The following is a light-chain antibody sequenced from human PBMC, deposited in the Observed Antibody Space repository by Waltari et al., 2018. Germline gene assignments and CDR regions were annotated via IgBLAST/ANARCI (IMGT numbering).Light chain of an antibody. Sequence: QAALTQPASVSGSPGQSITIPCTGTSSDVGSYNLVSWYQPHPGKAPKLMIYEGSKRPSGVANRFSGSKSGNTASLTIAGLQAEDDADYYCCSYAGSSTLVFGGGTKLTVL. V-gene: IGLV2-23*01. CDR3: CSYAGSSTLV. J-gene: IGLJ3*02. CDR2: EGS. CDR1: SSDVGSYNL.